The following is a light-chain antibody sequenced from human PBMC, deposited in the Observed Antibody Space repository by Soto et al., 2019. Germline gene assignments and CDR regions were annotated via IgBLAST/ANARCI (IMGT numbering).Light chain of an antibody. V-gene: IGLV6-57*02. CDR3: QSYDNNNPVV. Sequence: NFMLTQPHSVSQSPGKTVTISCTGSGGSVASNYVQWYQQRPGSAPTTVIYEDDQRPSGVPDRFSGSIDSSSNSASLTISGLKNEDEADYYCQSYDNNNPVVFGGGTQLTVL. CDR2: EDD. J-gene: IGLJ2*01. CDR1: GGSVASNY.